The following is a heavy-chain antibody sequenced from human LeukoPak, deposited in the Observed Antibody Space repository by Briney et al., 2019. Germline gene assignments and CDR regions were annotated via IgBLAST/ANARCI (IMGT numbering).Heavy chain of an antibody. CDR2: ISGSGGST. J-gene: IGHJ3*02. D-gene: IGHD3-22*01. CDR3: AKDSGYTYYYDSSGFDAFDI. Sequence: GGSLRLSCAASGFTFSSYAMNWVRQAPGKGLEWVSAISGSGGSTYYADSVKGRFTISRDNSKNTLYLQMNSLRAEDTAVYYCAKDSGYTYYYDSSGFDAFDIWGQGTMVTVSS. CDR1: GFTFSSYA. V-gene: IGHV3-23*01.